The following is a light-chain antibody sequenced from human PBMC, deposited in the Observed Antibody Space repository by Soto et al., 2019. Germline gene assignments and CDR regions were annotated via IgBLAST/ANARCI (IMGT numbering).Light chain of an antibody. V-gene: IGKV1-6*01. Sequence: IQMTQSPSSLSASVGDRVIITCRASQDIGSDLGWYQQKPGNAPRRLIYAASTLQSGVPSRFSGSGSGTDFTLTISSLQPEDFATYYCLQDYNYPRTFGQGTKVAIK. CDR2: AAS. CDR3: LQDYNYPRT. J-gene: IGKJ1*01. CDR1: QDIGSD.